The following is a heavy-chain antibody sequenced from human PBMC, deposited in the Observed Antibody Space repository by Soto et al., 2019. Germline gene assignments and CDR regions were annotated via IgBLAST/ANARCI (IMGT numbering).Heavy chain of an antibody. D-gene: IGHD2-15*01. CDR1: VFTFSGFD. Sequence: PGGSLRLSCESSVFTFSGFDMPWVRQPTGKGLEWVSTIGTAGDTYYAVSVKGRFTISRDNAKNSLSLQMNSLRAGDTAVYFCARGQEVGAHFFDSWGQGNQVTGSS. J-gene: IGHJ4*02. CDR2: IGTAGDT. V-gene: IGHV3-13*01. CDR3: ARGQEVGAHFFDS.